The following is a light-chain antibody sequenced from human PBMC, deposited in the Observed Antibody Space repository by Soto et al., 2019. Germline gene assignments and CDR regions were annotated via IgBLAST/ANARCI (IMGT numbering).Light chain of an antibody. Sequence: DIVMTQSPLSLPVTPGEPASISCRSSLSLLHSNGYNYLDWYLQKPGQSPQLLIYLGSNRASGVXDXSSGSGSGTDFTLKISRVEAEDVGVYYCMQALQTPWTFGQGTKVEIK. J-gene: IGKJ1*01. V-gene: IGKV2-28*01. CDR1: LSLLHSNGYNY. CDR2: LGS. CDR3: MQALQTPWT.